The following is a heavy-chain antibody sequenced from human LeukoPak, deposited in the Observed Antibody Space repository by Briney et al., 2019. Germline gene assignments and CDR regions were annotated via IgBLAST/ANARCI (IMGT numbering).Heavy chain of an antibody. CDR3: AKAREGSGWYEAFDY. V-gene: IGHV3-9*01. CDR2: ISWNSGSI. Sequence: GGSLRLSCAASGFTFDDYAMHWVRQAPGKGLEGVSGISWNSGSIGYADSVQGRFTISRDNAKHSLYLQMNSLRAEDTALYYCAKAREGSGWYEAFDYWGQGTLVTVSS. D-gene: IGHD6-19*01. CDR1: GFTFDDYA. J-gene: IGHJ4*02.